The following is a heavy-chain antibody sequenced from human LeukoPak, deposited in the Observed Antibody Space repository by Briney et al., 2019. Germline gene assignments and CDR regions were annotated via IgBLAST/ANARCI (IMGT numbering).Heavy chain of an antibody. J-gene: IGHJ4*02. CDR2: ISRSSTTL. Sequence: PGGSLRLSCAASGFTFSSYDMNWVRQAPGKGLEWISYISRSSTTLYYADSVKGRFTVSRDNAKNSLYLQMNSLRDEDTAVYYCARDRTSGYNYASDYWGQGTLVTVSS. CDR3: ARDRTSGYNYASDY. V-gene: IGHV3-48*02. D-gene: IGHD5-18*01. CDR1: GFTFSSYD.